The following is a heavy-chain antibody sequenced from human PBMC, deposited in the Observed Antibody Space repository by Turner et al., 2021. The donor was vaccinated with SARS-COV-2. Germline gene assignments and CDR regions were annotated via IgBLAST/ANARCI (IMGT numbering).Heavy chain of an antibody. J-gene: IGHJ5*02. CDR1: GGSISSYY. D-gene: IGHD2-15*01. CDR2: IYYSGSP. V-gene: IGHV4-59*04. CDR3: VACGTTNCYSGGVDH. Sequence: QVQLQESGPGLVKPSETLSLTCSVSGGSISSYYWSWIRPPPGKGLEWIGYIYYSGSPYNNLALRSRVTLSVDPDRDQVSLDLISVTATDAAVYWCVACGTTNCYSGGVDHWGQGARVAVSA.